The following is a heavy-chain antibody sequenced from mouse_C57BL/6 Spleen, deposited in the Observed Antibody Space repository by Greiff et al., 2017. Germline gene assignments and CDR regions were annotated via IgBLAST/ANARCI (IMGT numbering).Heavy chain of an antibody. Sequence: VQLQQSGPELVKPGASVKISCKASGYAFSSSWMNWVKQRPGKGLEWIGRIYPGDGDTNYNGKFKGKATLTADKSSSTAYMQLSSLTSDYSAVYFCAGYYDPFDYWGQGTTLTVSA. D-gene: IGHD2-4*01. J-gene: IGHJ2*01. CDR3: AGYYDPFDY. CDR1: GYAFSSSW. CDR2: IYPGDGDT. V-gene: IGHV1-82*01.